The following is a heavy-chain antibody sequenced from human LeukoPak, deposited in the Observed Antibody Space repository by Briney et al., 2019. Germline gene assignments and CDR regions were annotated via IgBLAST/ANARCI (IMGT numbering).Heavy chain of an antibody. D-gene: IGHD4-11*01. CDR3: ARQYSSYLGGRTRYHYGMDV. Sequence: PSQTLSLTCTVSGGSISSGDYYWSWIRQPPGKGLEWIAYIYYSGSTYYNPSLKSRVTISVDTSKNQFSLKVTSVTAADTAVYYCARQYSSYLGGRTRYHYGMDVWGQGTTVTVSS. CDR2: IYYSGST. J-gene: IGHJ6*02. V-gene: IGHV4-30-4*01. CDR1: GGSISSGDYY.